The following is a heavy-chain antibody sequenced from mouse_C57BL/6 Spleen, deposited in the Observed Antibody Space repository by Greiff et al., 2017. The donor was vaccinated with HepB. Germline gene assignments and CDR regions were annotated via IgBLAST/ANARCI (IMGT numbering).Heavy chain of an antibody. CDR3: AIRDYDYEAY. D-gene: IGHD2-4*01. Sequence: VQLKESGGDLVKPGGSLKLSCAASGFTFSSYGMSWVRQTPDKRLEWVATISSGGSYTYYPDSVKRRFTISSDNAKNTLYLQRSSLKSEDTAMYYCAIRDYDYEAYLGQGTLVTVSA. CDR1: GFTFSSYG. J-gene: IGHJ3*01. CDR2: ISSGGSYT. V-gene: IGHV5-6*01.